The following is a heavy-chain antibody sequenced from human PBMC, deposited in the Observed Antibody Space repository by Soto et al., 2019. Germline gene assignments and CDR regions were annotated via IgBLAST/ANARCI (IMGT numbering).Heavy chain of an antibody. CDR2: INPSGGST. J-gene: IGHJ4*02. V-gene: IGHV1-46*01. D-gene: IGHD2-15*01. CDR1: GYTFTSYY. Sequence: ASVKVSCKASGYTFTSYYMHWVRQAPGQGLEWMGIINPSGGSTSYAQKFQGRVTMTRDTSTSTVYMELSSLRSEDTAVYYRARESGYCSGGSCFYFDYWGQGTLVTVSS. CDR3: ARESGYCSGGSCFYFDY.